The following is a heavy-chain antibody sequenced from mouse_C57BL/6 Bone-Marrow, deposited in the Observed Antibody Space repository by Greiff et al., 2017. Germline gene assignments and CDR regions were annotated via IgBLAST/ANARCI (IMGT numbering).Heavy chain of an antibody. CDR2: INPRSGSP. CDR3: ARLYDDRSYSLDY. J-gene: IGHJ2*01. CDR1: GYTFTSYG. V-gene: IGHV1-81*01. D-gene: IGHD2-12*01. Sequence: QVQLQQSGAELARPGASVKLSCKASGYTFTSYGISWVKQRTGQGLEWIGEINPRSGSPYYNEKFKGKATLTADKSSSTAYMELRSLTSEDSAVYFCARLYDDRSYSLDYWGQGTTLTVPA.